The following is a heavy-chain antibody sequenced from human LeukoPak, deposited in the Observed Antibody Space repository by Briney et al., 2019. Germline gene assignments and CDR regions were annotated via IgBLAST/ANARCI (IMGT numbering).Heavy chain of an antibody. CDR2: IKQDGSEK. D-gene: IGHD3-9*01. CDR1: GFTFSSYW. V-gene: IGHV3-7*03. CDR3: ARDRKRYFDGLESGYYYGMDV. Sequence: GGSLRLSCAASGFTFSSYWMSWVRQAPGKGLEWVANIKQDGSEKYYVDSVKGRFTISRDNAKNSLYLQMNSLRAEDTAVYYCARDRKRYFDGLESGYYYGMDVWGKGTTVTVSS. J-gene: IGHJ6*04.